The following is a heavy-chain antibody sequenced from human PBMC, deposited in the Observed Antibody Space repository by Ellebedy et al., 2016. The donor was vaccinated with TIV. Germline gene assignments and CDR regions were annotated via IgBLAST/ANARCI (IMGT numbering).Heavy chain of an antibody. CDR3: ARVGYYGSAPDY. CDR1: GYTFTSYG. V-gene: IGHV1-18*01. D-gene: IGHD3-10*01. CDR2: ISGYNGNT. Sequence: ASVKVSCKASGYTFTSYGISWVRQAPGQGLEWMGWISGYNGNTNYAQKFQGRVTMTTDTSTSTAYMEVRSLRSDDTAVYYCARVGYYGSAPDYWGQGTLVTVSS. J-gene: IGHJ4*02.